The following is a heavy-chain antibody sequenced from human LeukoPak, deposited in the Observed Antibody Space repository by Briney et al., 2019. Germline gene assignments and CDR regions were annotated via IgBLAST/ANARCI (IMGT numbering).Heavy chain of an antibody. CDR1: GYTFTSYD. CDR2: MNPNSGNT. Sequence: ASVKVSXKASGYTFTSYDINWVRQATGQGLEWMGWMNPNSGNTGYAQKFQGRVTMTRSTSISTAYMELSSLRSEDTAVYYCERGAFRYCSGGSCYSDYWGQGTLVTVSS. J-gene: IGHJ4*02. D-gene: IGHD2-15*01. CDR3: ERGAFRYCSGGSCYSDY. V-gene: IGHV1-8*01.